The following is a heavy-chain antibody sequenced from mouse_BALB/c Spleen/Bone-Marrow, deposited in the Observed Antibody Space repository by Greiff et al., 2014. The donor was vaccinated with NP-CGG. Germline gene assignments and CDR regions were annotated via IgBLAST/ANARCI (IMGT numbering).Heavy chain of an antibody. Sequence: EVQLVESGGDLVKPGGSLKLSCAASGFTFSTYGMSWVRQTPDKRLEWVATIYSGGSSTYYPDRVKGGFTISRDNTKNTLYLQKSSLKSEDTAMYYCTRRGEYDERRDMDYWGQGTSVTVSS. CDR3: TRRGEYDERRDMDY. CDR2: IYSGGSST. V-gene: IGHV5-6*01. D-gene: IGHD2-14*01. CDR1: GFTFSTYG. J-gene: IGHJ4*01.